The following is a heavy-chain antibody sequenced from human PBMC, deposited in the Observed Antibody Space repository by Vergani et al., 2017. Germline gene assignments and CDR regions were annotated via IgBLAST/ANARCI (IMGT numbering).Heavy chain of an antibody. CDR3: ARDRKRQYYDYVWGCPFLDY. D-gene: IGHD3-16*01. Sequence: QVQLVQSGAEVKKPGASVKVSCKASRYTFTDYYMHWVRQAPGQGLEWMGWINPNSGGTNYAQKFQGRVTMTRDTSISTAYMELSRLRSDDTAVYYCARDRKRQYYDYVWGCPFLDYWGQGTLVTVSS. CDR2: INPNSGGT. J-gene: IGHJ4*02. V-gene: IGHV1-2*02. CDR1: RYTFTDYY.